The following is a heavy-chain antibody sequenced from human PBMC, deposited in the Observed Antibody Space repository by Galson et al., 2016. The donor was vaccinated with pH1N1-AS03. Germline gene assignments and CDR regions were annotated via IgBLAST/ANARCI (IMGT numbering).Heavy chain of an antibody. CDR2: IRSKTYGGT. V-gene: IGHV3-49*04. D-gene: IGHD3/OR15-3a*01. CDR1: GFTFGDYA. CDR3: TRRGRDWSPDI. Sequence: SLRLSCAASGFTFGDYAMSWVRQAPGKGLEWLGLIRSKTYGGTEYAASVKGRFTIARGDSRSTVYLQMNSLKTEDTALYHCTRRGRDWSPDIWGQGKMVTVSS. J-gene: IGHJ3*02.